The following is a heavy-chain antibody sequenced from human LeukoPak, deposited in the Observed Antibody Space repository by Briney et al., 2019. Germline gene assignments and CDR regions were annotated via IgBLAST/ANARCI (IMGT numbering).Heavy chain of an antibody. Sequence: SETLSLTCTVSGGSISSSSYYWSWIRQPPGKGLEWIGSIYYSGSTYYNPSLKSRVTISVDTSKNQFSLKLSSVTAADTAVYYCARPNPYLIVAWELPHRTGGHWFDPWGQGTLVTVSS. CDR3: ARPNPYLIVAWELPHRTGGHWFDP. J-gene: IGHJ5*02. CDR1: GGSISSSSYY. CDR2: IYYSGST. V-gene: IGHV4-39*01. D-gene: IGHD1-26*01.